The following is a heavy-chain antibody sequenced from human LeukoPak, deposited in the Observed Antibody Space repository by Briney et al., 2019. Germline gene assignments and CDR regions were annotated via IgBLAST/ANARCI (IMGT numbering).Heavy chain of an antibody. CDR3: ASLPGYSSVWRHDY. J-gene: IGHJ4*02. Sequence: SETLSLTCAVYGGSLSGYYWSWIRQPPGKGLEWIGEINHSGSTNYNPSLKSRVTISVDTSKNQFSLKLSSMTAADTAVYYCASLPGYSSVWRHDYWGQGTLVTVSS. CDR2: INHSGST. D-gene: IGHD6-19*01. V-gene: IGHV4-34*01. CDR1: GGSLSGYY.